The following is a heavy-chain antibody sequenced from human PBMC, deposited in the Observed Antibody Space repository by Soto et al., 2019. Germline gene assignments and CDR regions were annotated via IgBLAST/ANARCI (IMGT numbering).Heavy chain of an antibody. CDR1: GFTFISYA. V-gene: IGHV3-23*01. CDR2: ISGSGGST. D-gene: IGHD2-21*02. Sequence: GGSLRLSCAASGFTFISYAMSWFRQAPGKGLEWVSAISGSGGSTYYADSVKGRFTISRDNSKNTLYLQMNSLRPEDTAVYYCAKDLIGGNSEGYFDDWGQGILVNV. J-gene: IGHJ4*02. CDR3: AKDLIGGNSEGYFDD.